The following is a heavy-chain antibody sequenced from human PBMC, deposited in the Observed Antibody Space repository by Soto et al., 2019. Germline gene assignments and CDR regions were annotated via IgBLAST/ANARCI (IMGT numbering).Heavy chain of an antibody. V-gene: IGHV3-48*03. CDR3: ARGTYYYDSSGY. J-gene: IGHJ4*02. Sequence: EVQLVESGGGLVQPGGSLRLSCAASGFTFSSYEMNWVRQAPGKGLEWVSYISSSGSTIYYADSVKGRFTISRDNAKNSLYLQMNSLRAEDTAVYYCARGTYYYDSSGYWGQGNMVTVSS. CDR1: GFTFSSYE. CDR2: ISSSGSTI. D-gene: IGHD3-22*01.